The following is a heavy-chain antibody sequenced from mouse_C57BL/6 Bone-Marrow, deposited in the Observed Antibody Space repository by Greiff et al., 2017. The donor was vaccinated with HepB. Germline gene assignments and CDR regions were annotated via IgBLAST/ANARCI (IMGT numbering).Heavy chain of an antibody. CDR1: GYSITSGYY. Sequence: EVKLQESGPGLVKPSQSLSLTCSVTGYSITSGYYWNWIRQFPGNKLEWMGYISYDGSNNYNPSLKNRISITRDTSKNQFFLKLNSVTTEDTATYYCARGIVTTWFDYWGQGTTLTVSS. CDR2: ISYDGSN. D-gene: IGHD2-5*01. V-gene: IGHV3-6*01. CDR3: ARGIVTTWFDY. J-gene: IGHJ2*01.